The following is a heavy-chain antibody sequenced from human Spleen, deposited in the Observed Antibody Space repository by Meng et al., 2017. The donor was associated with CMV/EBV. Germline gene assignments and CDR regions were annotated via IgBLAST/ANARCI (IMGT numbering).Heavy chain of an antibody. CDR3: ARDEDSSSGFPQGSYC. CDR2: ISSSSSYI. Sequence: GGSLRLSCAASGFTFSSYSMNWVRQAPGKGLEWVSSISSSSSYIYYADSVKGRFTISRDNAKNSLYLQMNSLRAEDTAVYYCARDEDSSSGFPQGSYCWGQGTLVTVSS. D-gene: IGHD6-13*01. V-gene: IGHV3-21*01. J-gene: IGHJ4*02. CDR1: GFTFSSYS.